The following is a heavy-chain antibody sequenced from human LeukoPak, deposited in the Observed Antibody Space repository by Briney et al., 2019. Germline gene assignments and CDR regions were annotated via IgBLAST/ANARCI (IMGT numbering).Heavy chain of an antibody. D-gene: IGHD2-21*01. CDR3: ARPVVGPGGAHYYYYMDV. CDR1: GYTFTGYY. V-gene: IGHV1-2*02. J-gene: IGHJ6*03. CDR2: INPNSGGT. Sequence: ASVKVSCKASGYTFTGYYMHWVRHAPGQGLEWMGCINPNSGGTDYAQKFQGRVTMTRDTSISTAYMELSRLRSDDTAVYYCARPVVGPGGAHYYYYMDVWGKGTTVTVSS.